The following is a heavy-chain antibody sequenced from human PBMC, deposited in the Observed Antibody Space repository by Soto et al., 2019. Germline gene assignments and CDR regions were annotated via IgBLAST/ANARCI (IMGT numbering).Heavy chain of an antibody. CDR1: GYTFSTYG. Sequence: QVQLVQSGAEVKKPGASVKVSCKASGYTFSTYGVSWVRQAPGQGLEWMGWIGAYNGDTNYAQKIRGRVTMTTDTSTSTAYMELRSLRSDDTAVYYCVSDLMYCGGDCYEDTFDIWGQGTMVTVSS. CDR3: VSDLMYCGGDCYEDTFDI. J-gene: IGHJ3*02. CDR2: IGAYNGDT. V-gene: IGHV1-18*01. D-gene: IGHD2-21*02.